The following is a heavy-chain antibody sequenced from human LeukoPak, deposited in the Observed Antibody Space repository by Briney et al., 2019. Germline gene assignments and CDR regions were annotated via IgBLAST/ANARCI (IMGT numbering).Heavy chain of an antibody. D-gene: IGHD3-9*01. CDR3: AKQDILTGYLGFDY. CDR1: GFTFSSYG. J-gene: IGHJ4*02. Sequence: GGSLRLSCAASGFTFSSYGMHWVRQAPGKGLEWVAFIRYDGSNKYCADSVKGRFTISRDNSKNTLYLQMNSLRAEDTAVYYCAKQDILTGYLGFDYWGQGTLVTVSS. CDR2: IRYDGSNK. V-gene: IGHV3-30*02.